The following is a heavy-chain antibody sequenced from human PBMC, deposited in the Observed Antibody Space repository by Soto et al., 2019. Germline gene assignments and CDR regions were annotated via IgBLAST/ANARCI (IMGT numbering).Heavy chain of an antibody. CDR3: GGTDQQDAFDI. CDR1: GVPFSSYA. D-gene: IGHD1-1*01. Sequence: QVQLVQSAAEVKKPGSSEKVSCKATGVPFSSYAIRWVRQAPGQGLPWMGGIMPIFGTANYAQKFQGRVTITADESKSTAYMELSSLRSEDTAVYYCGGTDQQDAFDIWGQVTMVTVSS. CDR2: IMPIFGTA. V-gene: IGHV1-69*01. J-gene: IGHJ3*02.